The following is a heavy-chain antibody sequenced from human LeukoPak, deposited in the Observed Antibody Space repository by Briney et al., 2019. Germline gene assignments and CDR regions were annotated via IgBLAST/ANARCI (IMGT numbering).Heavy chain of an antibody. Sequence: SSETLSLTCAVSGGSISSSTWWTWVGQPPGKGLEGIGSINYSGNTYYNPSLKRRVTISVDTSKNQFSLKLSSVTAAETAIYYCAGSYSSTWYSTFDIWGQGTLVTVSS. CDR1: GGSISSSTW. V-gene: IGHV4-39*01. CDR3: AGSYSSTWYSTFDI. J-gene: IGHJ3*02. CDR2: INYSGNT. D-gene: IGHD6-13*01.